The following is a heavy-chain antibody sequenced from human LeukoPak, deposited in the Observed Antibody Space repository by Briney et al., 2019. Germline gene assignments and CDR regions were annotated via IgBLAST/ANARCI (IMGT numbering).Heavy chain of an antibody. J-gene: IGHJ4*02. D-gene: IGHD5-18*01. CDR3: AKDPYSYGSYFDY. V-gene: IGHV3-30*02. CDR1: GFTFDDYG. CDR2: IRYDGSNK. Sequence: GGSLRLSCAASGFTFDDYGMSWVRQAPGKGLEWVAFIRYDGSNKYYADSVKGRFTISRDNSKNTLYLQMNSLRAEDTAMYYCAKDPYSYGSYFDYWGQGTLVTVSS.